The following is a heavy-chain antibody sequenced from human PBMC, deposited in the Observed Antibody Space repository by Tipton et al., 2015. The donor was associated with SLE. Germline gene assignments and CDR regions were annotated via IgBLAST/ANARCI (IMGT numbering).Heavy chain of an antibody. CDR1: GGTFRDGSYY. Sequence: TLSLTCTVSGGTFRDGSYYWNWVRQAPGKGLEWIAEINHSGNTNYNASLKSRVTISVDTSKNQVSLSLSSVTAADSAVYYCARKTLDYDVLSGYHSYYMDVWGKGTTVTVS. CDR3: ARKTLDYDVLSGYHSYYMDV. D-gene: IGHD3-3*01. J-gene: IGHJ6*03. V-gene: IGHV4-34*01. CDR2: INHSGNT.